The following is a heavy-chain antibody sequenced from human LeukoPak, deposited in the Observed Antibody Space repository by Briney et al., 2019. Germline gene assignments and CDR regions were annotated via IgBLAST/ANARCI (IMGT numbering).Heavy chain of an antibody. D-gene: IGHD6-13*01. V-gene: IGHV1-69*05. Sequence: SVKVSCKASGGTFCSYAISWVRQATGQGLEWMGGIIPIFGTANYAQKFQGRVTITRDTSASTAYMELSSLRSEDTAVYYCASTIAAAGNLVWFDPWGQGTLVTVFS. CDR1: GGTFCSYA. CDR2: IIPIFGTA. J-gene: IGHJ5*02. CDR3: ASTIAAAGNLVWFDP.